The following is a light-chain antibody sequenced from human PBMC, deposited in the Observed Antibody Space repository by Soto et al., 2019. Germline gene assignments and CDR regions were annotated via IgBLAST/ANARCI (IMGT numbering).Light chain of an antibody. Sequence: EIVRTQSPAALSVSPRERAALYCMASQSVSSNLAWYQQKPGQAPGLLIYDASTRASGVPARFSGSGSGTEFNLTISSLQSEDFAVYYCRHYNNWPPGTVGQGSKVDIK. V-gene: IGKV3D-15*01. CDR1: QSVSSN. CDR2: DAS. CDR3: RHYNNWPPGT. J-gene: IGKJ1*01.